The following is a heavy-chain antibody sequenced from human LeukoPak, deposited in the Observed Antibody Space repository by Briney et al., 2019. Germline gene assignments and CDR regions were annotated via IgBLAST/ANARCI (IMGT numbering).Heavy chain of an antibody. CDR1: GGSISSGCYC. Sequence: SQTLSLTCTVSGGSISSGCYCWSWIRQPAGKGLEWIGRIYTSGSTNYNPSLKSRVTMSVDTSKNQFSLKLSSVTAADTAMYYCARDRSREPGRATYYYYYMDVWGKGTTVTISS. V-gene: IGHV4-61*02. CDR2: IYTSGST. CDR3: ARDRSREPGRATYYYYYMDV. J-gene: IGHJ6*03. D-gene: IGHD1-26*01.